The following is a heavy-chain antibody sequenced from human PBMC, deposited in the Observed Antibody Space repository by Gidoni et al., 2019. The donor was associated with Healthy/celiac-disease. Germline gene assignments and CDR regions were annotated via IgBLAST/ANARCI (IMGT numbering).Heavy chain of an antibody. CDR1: GYSFTSYW. V-gene: IGHV5-51*01. CDR2: IYPGDSDT. J-gene: IGHJ3*02. D-gene: IGHD3-10*01. CDR3: ARQGSVTMAEGNAFDI. Sequence: EVQLVQSGAEVKKPGESLQISCKGSGYSFTSYWIGWVRQMPGKGLEWMGIIYPGDSDTRYSPSFQGQVTSSADKSSSTAYLQWSSLKASDTAMYYCARQGSVTMAEGNAFDIWGQGTMVTVSS.